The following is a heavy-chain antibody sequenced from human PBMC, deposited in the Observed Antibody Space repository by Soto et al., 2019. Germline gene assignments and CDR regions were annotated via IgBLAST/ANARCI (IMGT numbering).Heavy chain of an antibody. CDR1: GCSISSYY. D-gene: IGHD5-18*01. J-gene: IGHJ4*02. CDR2: IYYSGST. Sequence: SETLSLTCTGCGCSISSYYWSWIRQPPGKGLEWIGYIYYSGSTNYNPSLKSRVTISVDTSKNQFSLKLSSVTAADTAVYYCATHKRGYSYVGYWGQGTLVTVS. CDR3: ATHKRGYSYVGY. V-gene: IGHV4-59*01.